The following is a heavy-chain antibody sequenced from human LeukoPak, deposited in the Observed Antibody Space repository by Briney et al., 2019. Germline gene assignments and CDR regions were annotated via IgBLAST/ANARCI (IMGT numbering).Heavy chain of an antibody. V-gene: IGHV4-4*07. J-gene: IGHJ4*02. Sequence: SETLPLTCTVSGDSMRSYYWSWIRQPAGKGLEWIGRIYTSGSTNYNPSLKSRVTMSVDTSKNQFSLKLNSVTAADTAFYYCARTYSGYDYLGDPFDLWGQGTLVTVSS. CDR3: ARTYSGYDYLGDPFDL. CDR2: IYTSGST. D-gene: IGHD5-12*01. CDR1: GDSMRSYY.